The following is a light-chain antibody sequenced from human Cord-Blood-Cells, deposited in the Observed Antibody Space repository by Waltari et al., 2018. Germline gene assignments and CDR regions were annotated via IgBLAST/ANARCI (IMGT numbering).Light chain of an antibody. CDR2: AAS. J-gene: IGKJ2*01. CDR3: QHSYSTPYT. Sequence: DIQMTQSPSSLSASVGDRVTITCLASQSISSYLNCYQQKPGKAPKLLIYAASSLPSGVPSRFSGSGSGTDFTLTISSLQPEDFATYYCQHSYSTPYTFGQATKLEIK. CDR1: QSISSY. V-gene: IGKV1-39*01.